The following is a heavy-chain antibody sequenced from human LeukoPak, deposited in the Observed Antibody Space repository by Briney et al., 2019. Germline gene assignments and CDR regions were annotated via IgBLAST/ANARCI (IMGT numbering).Heavy chain of an antibody. D-gene: IGHD2-21*02. CDR1: GGSISSGGYY. J-gene: IGHJ4*02. Sequence: SETLSLTCTVSGGSISSGGYYWSWIRQHPGKGLEWIGYIYYSGSTYYNPSLKSRVAISVDTSKNQFSLKLSSVTAADTAVYYCARAPWGDSGKFDYWGQGTLVTVSS. CDR2: IYYSGST. CDR3: ARAPWGDSGKFDY. V-gene: IGHV4-31*03.